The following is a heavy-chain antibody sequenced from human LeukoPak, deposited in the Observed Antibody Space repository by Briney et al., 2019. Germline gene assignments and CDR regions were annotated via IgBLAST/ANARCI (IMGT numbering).Heavy chain of an antibody. V-gene: IGHV3-30-3*01. Sequence: SGGSLRLSCAASGFTFSSYAMHWVRQAPGKGLEWVAIISYEGNIKDYADSVKGRFTISRDNSKNTLYLQMNSLRAEDTAVYYCARTYNDISTGCLDYWGQGTLVTVSS. CDR3: ARTYNDISTGCLDY. J-gene: IGHJ4*02. CDR2: ISYEGNIK. CDR1: GFTFSSYA. D-gene: IGHD3-9*01.